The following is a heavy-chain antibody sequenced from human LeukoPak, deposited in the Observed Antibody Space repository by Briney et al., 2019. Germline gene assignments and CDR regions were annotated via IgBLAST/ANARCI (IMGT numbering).Heavy chain of an antibody. V-gene: IGHV4-30-4*08. J-gene: IGHJ4*02. D-gene: IGHD3-22*01. CDR1: GFTFSSYS. CDR3: ARVYSSGYYFDY. Sequence: LRLSCAASGFTFSSYSMNWVRQAPGKGLEWIGYIYYSGSTYYNPSLKSRVTISVDTSKNQFSLKLSSVTAADTAVYYCARVYSSGYYFDYWGQGTLVTVSS. CDR2: IYYSGST.